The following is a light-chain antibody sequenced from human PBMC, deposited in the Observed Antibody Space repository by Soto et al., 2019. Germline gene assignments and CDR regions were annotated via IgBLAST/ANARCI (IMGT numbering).Light chain of an antibody. CDR3: QQYGSSPYT. CDR1: QSVSSSY. Sequence: EIVLTQSPGTLSLSPGERATLSCRASQSVSSSYLAWYQHKPGQAPRLLIYGASSSATGIPDRFSGSESGTGFTLAISRPEPEDFAVYYCQQYGSSPYTFGQGTKLAIK. V-gene: IGKV3-20*01. J-gene: IGKJ2*01. CDR2: GAS.